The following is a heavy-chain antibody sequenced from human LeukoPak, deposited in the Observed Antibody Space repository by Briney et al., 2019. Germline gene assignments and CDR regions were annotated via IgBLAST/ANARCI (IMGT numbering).Heavy chain of an antibody. CDR3: ARPYYYDSSGYYSLYYFEF. CDR2: ISGSSASI. CDR1: GFTFSSYN. V-gene: IGHV3-21*01. J-gene: IGHJ4*01. D-gene: IGHD3-22*01. Sequence: PGGSLRLSCAASGFTFSSYNMHWVRQAPGKGLEWVSSISGSSASIYYADSVKGRFTISRDNAKNSLYLQMNSLRAEDTAVYYCARPYYYDSSGYYSLYYFEFWGHGTLVTVSS.